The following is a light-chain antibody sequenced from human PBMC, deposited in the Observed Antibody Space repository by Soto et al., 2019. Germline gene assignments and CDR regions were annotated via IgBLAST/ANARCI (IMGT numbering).Light chain of an antibody. Sequence: QSALTQPRSVSGSPGQSVTISCTGTSSDVGGYNYVSWYQQHPGKDPKLMIYDVNKRPSGVPERFSGSKSGNTASLTISGLQAEDEADYYCCSYAGSYTWVFGGGTKLPV. V-gene: IGLV2-11*01. J-gene: IGLJ3*02. CDR2: DVN. CDR1: SSDVGGYNY. CDR3: CSYAGSYTWV.